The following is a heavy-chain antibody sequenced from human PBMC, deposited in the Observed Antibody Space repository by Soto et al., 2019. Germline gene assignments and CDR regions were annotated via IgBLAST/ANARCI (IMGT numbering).Heavy chain of an antibody. V-gene: IGHV1-8*01. CDR1: GYTFTSYD. CDR3: ARRLKIAVAGTLGY. CDR2: MNPNSGNT. J-gene: IGHJ4*02. D-gene: IGHD6-19*01. Sequence: QVQLVQSGAEVKKPGASVKVSCKASGYTFTSYDINWVRQATGQGLEWMGWMNPNSGNTGYAQKFKGRDSTTRNTAISIAYMELSSLRSEDTAVYYCARRLKIAVAGTLGYWGQGTLVTVSS.